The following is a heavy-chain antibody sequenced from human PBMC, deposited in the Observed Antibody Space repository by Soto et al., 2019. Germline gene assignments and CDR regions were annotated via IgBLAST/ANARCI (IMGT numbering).Heavy chain of an antibody. J-gene: IGHJ4*02. CDR2: IYYDGSQK. CDR3: TREGGNQQGDCYDN. D-gene: IGHD2-21*02. V-gene: IGHV3-30*04. Sequence: QVQLVESGGGVVQPGRSLRLSCAASGFTFSSYTMHWVRQAPGKGVEWVALIYYDGSQKYYADSVKGRFTISRDNSKKMMNLDMNSLRTEDTDVYYCTREGGNQQGDCYDNWGQGTLVTVSS. CDR1: GFTFSSYT.